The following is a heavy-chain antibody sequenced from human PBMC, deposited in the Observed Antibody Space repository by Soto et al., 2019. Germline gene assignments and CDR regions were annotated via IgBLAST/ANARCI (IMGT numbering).Heavy chain of an antibody. J-gene: IGHJ4*02. CDR1: GGSFSSYA. CDR2: IIPVFGSA. CDR3: ATEAAAGKGY. Sequence: QVQLVQSGAEVKKPGSSVKLSCKASGGSFSSYAISWVRQAPGQGLEWMGGIIPVFGSANYAQKFQGRVTIIADESTSTAYMELTSLRSEDTAVYYCATEAAAGKGYWGQGTLVTVSS. D-gene: IGHD6-13*01. V-gene: IGHV1-69*01.